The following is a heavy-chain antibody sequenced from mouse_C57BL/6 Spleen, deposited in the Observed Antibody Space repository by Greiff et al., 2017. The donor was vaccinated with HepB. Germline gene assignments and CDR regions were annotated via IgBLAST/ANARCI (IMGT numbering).Heavy chain of an antibody. CDR1: GYSITSGYY. V-gene: IGHV3-6*01. J-gene: IGHJ1*03. Sequence: EVKLVESGPGLVKPSQSLSLTCSVTGYSITSGYYWNWIRQFPGNKLEWMGYISYDGSNNYNPSLKNRISITRDTSKNQFFLKLNSVTTEDTATYYCARWNDGYLTRYFDVWGTGTTVTVSS. CDR2: ISYDGSN. D-gene: IGHD2-3*01. CDR3: ARWNDGYLTRYFDV.